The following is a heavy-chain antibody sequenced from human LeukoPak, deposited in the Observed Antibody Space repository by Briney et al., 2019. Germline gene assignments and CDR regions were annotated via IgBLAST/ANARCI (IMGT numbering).Heavy chain of an antibody. CDR1: GGSTSSSSYY. D-gene: IGHD1-26*01. Sequence: SETLSLTCTVSGGSTSSSSYYWGWIRQPPGKGLEWIGSIYYSGSTYYNPSLKSRVTISVDTSKNQFSLKLSSVTAADTAVYYCASGVRWEPLAYWGQGTLVTVSS. CDR2: IYYSGST. V-gene: IGHV4-39*01. J-gene: IGHJ4*02. CDR3: ASGVRWEPLAY.